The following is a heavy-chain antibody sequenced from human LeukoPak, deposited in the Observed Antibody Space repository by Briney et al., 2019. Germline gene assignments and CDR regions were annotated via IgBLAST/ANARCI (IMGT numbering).Heavy chain of an antibody. J-gene: IGHJ4*02. Sequence: GSLRLSCAASGFTFSSYAMTWVRQAPGKGLEWVSAISASGGSTYYADSVKGRFNISSDNSKNTLDMQMNSLRADDTALYYCAKDAEYFGGWGQGTLVTVSS. CDR2: ISASGGST. V-gene: IGHV3-23*01. CDR1: GFTFSSYA. CDR3: AKDAEYFGG. D-gene: IGHD3-16*01.